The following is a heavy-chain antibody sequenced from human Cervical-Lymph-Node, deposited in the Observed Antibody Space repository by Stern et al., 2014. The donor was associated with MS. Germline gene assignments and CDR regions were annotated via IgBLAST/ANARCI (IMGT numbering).Heavy chain of an antibody. J-gene: IGHJ3*01. D-gene: IGHD1-26*01. CDR3: AREGADNDAFDV. CDR1: GYTFIDYY. CDR2: INLSDGAT. Sequence: QMQLVQSGAEVKKPGASVTVSCRTSGYTFIDYYIHWVRQAPGQGLEWMGIINLSDGATTYAEKFQGRVTMNRDTSTNTAYMQLGSLTSEDTAVFFCAREGADNDAFDVWGQGTMVTVSS. V-gene: IGHV1-46*03.